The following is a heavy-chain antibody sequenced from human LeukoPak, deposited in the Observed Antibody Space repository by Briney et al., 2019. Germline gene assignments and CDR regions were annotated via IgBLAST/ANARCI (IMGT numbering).Heavy chain of an antibody. CDR1: GYTFTSNY. V-gene: IGHV1-46*01. CDR3: ARDQEGFDY. Sequence: ASVKVSCKASGYTFTSNYIHWVRQAPGQGLEWMGMIYPRDGSTSYAQKFQGRVTVTRGTSTSTVRMELSGLRSEDTAVYYCARDQEGFDYWGQGTLVTVSS. CDR2: IYPRDGST. J-gene: IGHJ4*02.